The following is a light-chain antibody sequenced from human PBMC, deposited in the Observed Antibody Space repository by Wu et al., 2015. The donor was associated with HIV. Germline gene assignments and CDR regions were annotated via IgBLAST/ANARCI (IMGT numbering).Light chain of an antibody. CDR2: GAS. J-gene: IGKJ4*01. V-gene: IGKV3-15*01. CDR3: QQYNNWPLG. CDR1: QSVSSN. Sequence: EIVMTRSPATLSVSPGERATLSCRASQSVSSNLAWYQQKPGQAPRLLIYGASTRATGIPARFSGSGSGTEFTLTISSMQSEDFAVYYCQQYNNWPLGFGGGTKGGDQT.